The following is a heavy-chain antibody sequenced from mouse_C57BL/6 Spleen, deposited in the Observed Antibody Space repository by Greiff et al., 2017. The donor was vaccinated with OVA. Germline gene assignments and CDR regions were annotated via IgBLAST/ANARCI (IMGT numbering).Heavy chain of an antibody. CDR3: ARGGYYGSSYAE. CDR2: ISYDGSN. D-gene: IGHD1-1*01. V-gene: IGHV3-6*01. J-gene: IGHJ2*01. CDR1: GYSITSGYY. Sequence: DVKLQESGPGLVKPSQSLSLTCSVTGYSITSGYYWNWIRQFPGNKLEWMGYISYDGSNNYNPSLKNRISITRDTSKNQFFLKLNSVTTEDTATYYCARGGYYGSSYAEWGQGTTLTVSS.